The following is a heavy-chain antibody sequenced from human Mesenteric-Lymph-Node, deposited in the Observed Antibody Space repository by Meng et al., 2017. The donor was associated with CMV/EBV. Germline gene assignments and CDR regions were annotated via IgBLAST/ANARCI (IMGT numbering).Heavy chain of an antibody. CDR3: AKDSGAEGVTMVRGVIKYFDY. D-gene: IGHD3-10*01. J-gene: IGHJ4*02. Sequence: GESLKISCAASGFIFSTHGMHWVRQAPCKGLEWVAFIRFDGNYKNFADSVKGRFTISRDNSKNTVYLQMNSLSVEDTAVYYCAKDSGAEGVTMVRGVIKYFDYWGQGTLVTVSS. CDR1: GFIFSTHG. CDR2: IRFDGNYK. V-gene: IGHV3-30*02.